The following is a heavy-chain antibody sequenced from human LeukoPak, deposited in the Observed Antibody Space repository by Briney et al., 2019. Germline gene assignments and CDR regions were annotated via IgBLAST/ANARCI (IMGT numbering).Heavy chain of an antibody. CDR1: GVTFGDYA. CDR3: STANSWYYFDH. V-gene: IGHV3-15*01. CDR2: IKSEIDGGTT. J-gene: IGHJ4*02. Sequence: GGSLRPSCTASGVTFGDYAMSWVRQAPGKGLEWVGRIKSEIDGGTTDYAAPVKGRFTISRDDSKNTLYLQTNSLKTEDTAVYYCSTANSWYYFDHWGQGTLVTVSS. D-gene: IGHD6-13*01.